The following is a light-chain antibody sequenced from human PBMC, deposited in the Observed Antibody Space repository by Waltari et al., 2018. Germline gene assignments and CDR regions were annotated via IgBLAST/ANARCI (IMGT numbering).Light chain of an antibody. V-gene: IGLV2-14*03. Sequence: HSALTQPASVSGSHGKSMTISCTGTRSDGGGSDFVCWYRQHPEQAPNLIIFDVTERPSGISARFSGSKSGNTASLTISGLQSDDEADYYCASYTSSSNYVFGSGTTVTV. CDR3: ASYTSSSNYV. CDR1: RSDGGGSDF. CDR2: DVT. J-gene: IGLJ1*01.